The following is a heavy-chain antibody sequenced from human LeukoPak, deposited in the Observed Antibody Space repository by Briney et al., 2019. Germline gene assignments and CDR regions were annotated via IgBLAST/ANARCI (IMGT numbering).Heavy chain of an antibody. D-gene: IGHD6-19*01. V-gene: IGHV1-69*01. CDR2: IIPIFGTA. CDR1: GGTFSSYA. CDR3: ARATGYSSGWGLYYFDY. J-gene: IGHJ4*02. Sequence: SVKVSCKASGGTFSSYAISWVRQAPGQGLEWMGGIIPIFGTANYAQKFQGRVTITADESTSTAYMELSSLRSEDTAVYYCARATGYSSGWGLYYFDYWGQGTLVTVSS.